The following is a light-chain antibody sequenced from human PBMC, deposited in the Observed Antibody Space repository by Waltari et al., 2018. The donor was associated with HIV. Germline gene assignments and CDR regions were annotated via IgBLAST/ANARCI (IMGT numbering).Light chain of an antibody. CDR1: QDISNY. J-gene: IGKJ4*01. V-gene: IGKV1-33*01. CDR3: QQYDNLPLT. Sequence: DMQMTPSPSSLSASVGERVTITCQASQDISNYLNWYQQKPGKAPKLLIYDASNLETGVPSRFSGSGSGTDFTFTISSLQPEDIATYYCQQYDNLPLTFGGGTKLEIK. CDR2: DAS.